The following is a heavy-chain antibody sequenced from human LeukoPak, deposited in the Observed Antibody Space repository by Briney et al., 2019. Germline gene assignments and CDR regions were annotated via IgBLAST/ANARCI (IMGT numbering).Heavy chain of an antibody. Sequence: PSETLSLTRAVYGGSFSGYYWSWIRQPPGKGLEWIGEINHSGSTNYNPSLKSRVTISVDTSKNQFSLKLSSVTAADTAVYYCARGHHEYVWGSYRYTRGFDYWGQGTLVTVSS. CDR3: ARGHHEYVWGSYRYTRGFDY. J-gene: IGHJ4*02. CDR2: INHSGST. V-gene: IGHV4-34*01. CDR1: GGSFSGYY. D-gene: IGHD3-16*02.